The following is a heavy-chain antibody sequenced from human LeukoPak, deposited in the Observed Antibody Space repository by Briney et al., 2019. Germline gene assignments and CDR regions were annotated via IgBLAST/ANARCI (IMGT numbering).Heavy chain of an antibody. V-gene: IGHV1-69*04. J-gene: IGHJ4*02. Sequence: GASVKVSCKASGYTFTSYAISWVRQAPGQGLEWMGRIIPILGIANYAQKFQGRVTITADKSTSTAYMELSSLRSEDTAVYYCARGDYYDSSGYYWTKNFDYWGQGTLVTVSS. CDR1: GYTFTSYA. D-gene: IGHD3-22*01. CDR2: IIPILGIA. CDR3: ARGDYYDSSGYYWTKNFDY.